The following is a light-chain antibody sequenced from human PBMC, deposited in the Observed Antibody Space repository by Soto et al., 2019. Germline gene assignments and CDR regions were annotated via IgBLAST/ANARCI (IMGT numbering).Light chain of an antibody. Sequence: QSALTQPASVSGSPGQSITISCTGTSSDVGSYNLVSWYQQHPGKAPKLMIYEGSKRPSGVSNRFSGSKSGNTASLTISGLQAEDEADHYCCSYAGSSTFAVFGGGTQLTVL. V-gene: IGLV2-23*03. CDR2: EGS. J-gene: IGLJ7*01. CDR1: SSDVGSYNL. CDR3: CSYAGSSTFAV.